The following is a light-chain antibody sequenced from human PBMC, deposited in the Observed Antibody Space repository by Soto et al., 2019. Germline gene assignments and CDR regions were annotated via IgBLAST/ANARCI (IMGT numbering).Light chain of an antibody. CDR2: GAS. CDR1: QSVSSN. J-gene: IGKJ4*01. V-gene: IGKV3-15*01. Sequence: EIVMTQSPATLSVSPGERATLSCRASQSVSSNLAWYQHKPGQAPRLLIYGASTRATGIPDRFSGSGSGTDFTLTISSLQSEDFAVYYCQQYHKWPLTFGGGTKVDI. CDR3: QQYHKWPLT.